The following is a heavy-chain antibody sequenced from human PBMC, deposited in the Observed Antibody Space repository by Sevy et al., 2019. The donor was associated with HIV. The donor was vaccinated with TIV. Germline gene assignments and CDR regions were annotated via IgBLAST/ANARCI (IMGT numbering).Heavy chain of an antibody. CDR2: ISYHGRNQ. Sequence: GGSLRLSCAASGFTFSDYAIHWVRQAPGKGLEWLAVISYHGRNQFYAGSVRGRFTISRDDSKNTVYWQMNSLRPDDTGVYYCARKQCVLPFDYWGQGTLVTVSS. J-gene: IGHJ4*02. CDR1: GFTFSDYA. D-gene: IGHD6-19*01. V-gene: IGHV3-30*04. CDR3: ARKQCVLPFDY.